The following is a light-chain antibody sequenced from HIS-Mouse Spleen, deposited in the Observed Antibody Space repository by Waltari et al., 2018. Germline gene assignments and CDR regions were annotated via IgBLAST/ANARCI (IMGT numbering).Light chain of an antibody. Sequence: SSELTQDPAVSVALGQTVRITCQGDSLRSYYASWYQQKPGQAQVLLLYGKNNRPSGVPDRFSGSSSGTTASLTITGAQAEDEADYYCNSRDSSGNHLSVFGTGTKVTVL. V-gene: IGLV3-19*01. CDR2: GKN. J-gene: IGLJ1*01. CDR1: SLRSYY. CDR3: NSRDSSGNHLSV.